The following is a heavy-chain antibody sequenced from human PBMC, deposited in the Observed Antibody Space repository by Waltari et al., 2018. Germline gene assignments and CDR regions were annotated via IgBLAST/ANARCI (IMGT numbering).Heavy chain of an antibody. CDR3: ASLLTGD. Sequence: QLQVQESGPGLVKPSETLSLTCTASGGPITTTNYYWGWIRQPPGKGLEWIGSIYYNGNTYYNPSLKSRVTISADTSKNQFSLNLNSVTAADTAVYYCASLLTGDWGQGVLVTVSS. V-gene: IGHV4-39*01. D-gene: IGHD3-9*01. J-gene: IGHJ4*02. CDR2: IYYNGNT. CDR1: GGPITTTNYY.